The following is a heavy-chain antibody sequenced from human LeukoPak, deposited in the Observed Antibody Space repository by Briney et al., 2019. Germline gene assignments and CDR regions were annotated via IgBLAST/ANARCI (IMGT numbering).Heavy chain of an antibody. J-gene: IGHJ4*02. V-gene: IGHV4-59*01. CDR2: IYYSGST. CDR1: GGSISSYY. Sequence: SETLSLTCTVSGGSISSYYWSWLRQPPGKGLEWIGYIYYSGSTNYNPSLKSRVTISVDTSKNQFSLKLSSVTAADTAVYYCARGDGYGVFDYWGQGTLVTVSS. D-gene: IGHD5-24*01. CDR3: ARGDGYGVFDY.